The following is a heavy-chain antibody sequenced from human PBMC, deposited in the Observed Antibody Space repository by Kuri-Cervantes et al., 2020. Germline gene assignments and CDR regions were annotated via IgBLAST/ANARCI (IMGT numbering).Heavy chain of an antibody. CDR1: GGSISSYY. D-gene: IGHD6-19*01. CDR3: ARDSQGDSSAWYGGLGYFDL. J-gene: IGHJ2*01. CDR2: IYYSGST. Sequence: ESLKISCTVSGGSISSYYWSWIRQPPGKGLEWIGYIYYSGSTNYNPSLKSRVTISVDTSKNQFSLKLSSVTAADTAVYYCARDSQGDSSAWYGGLGYFDLWGRGTLVTVSS. V-gene: IGHV4-59*01.